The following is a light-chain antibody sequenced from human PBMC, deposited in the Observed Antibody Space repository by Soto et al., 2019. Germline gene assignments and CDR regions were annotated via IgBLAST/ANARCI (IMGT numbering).Light chain of an antibody. Sequence: QSALTQPASVSGSPGQSITISCTGTSSDVGGYNYVSWYQQQSGKAPKLMIHEVSNRPSGVSNRFSGSKSGSTASLTISGLQAEDEADYYCCSYAGRSTWDVVFGGGTKLTVL. V-gene: IGLV2-14*01. CDR2: EVS. CDR1: SSDVGGYNY. J-gene: IGLJ2*01. CDR3: CSYAGRSTWDVV.